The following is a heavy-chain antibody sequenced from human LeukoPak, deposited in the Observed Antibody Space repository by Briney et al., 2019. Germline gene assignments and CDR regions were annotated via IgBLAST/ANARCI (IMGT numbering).Heavy chain of an antibody. CDR3: ARVGYSSSWYFYNSWFDP. CDR2: IYYSGST. Sequence: KSSETLSITCTVSGGSISSYYWSWIRQPPGKGLEWIGYIYYSGSTNYNPSLKSRVTISVDTSKNQFSLKLSSVTAADTAVYYCARVGYSSSWYFYNSWFDPWGQGTLVTVSS. J-gene: IGHJ5*02. CDR1: GGSISSYY. V-gene: IGHV4-59*01. D-gene: IGHD6-13*01.